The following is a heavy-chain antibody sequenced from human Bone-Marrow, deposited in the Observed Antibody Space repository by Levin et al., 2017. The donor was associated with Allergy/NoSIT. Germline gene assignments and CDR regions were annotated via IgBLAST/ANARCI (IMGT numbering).Heavy chain of an antibody. Sequence: GESLKISCAASGFTFSSYSMNWVRQAPGKGLEWVSSISSSSSYIYYADSVKGRFNISRDNAKNSLYLQMNSLRAEDTAVYYCARDKGGYSYGEYYYYGMDVWGQGTTVTVSS. CDR3: ARDKGGYSYGEYYYYGMDV. V-gene: IGHV3-21*01. J-gene: IGHJ6*02. D-gene: IGHD5-18*01. CDR1: GFTFSSYS. CDR2: ISSSSSYI.